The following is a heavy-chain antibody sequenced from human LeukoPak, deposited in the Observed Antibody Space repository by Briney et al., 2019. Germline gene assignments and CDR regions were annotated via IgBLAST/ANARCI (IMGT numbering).Heavy chain of an antibody. CDR1: GTSINTYS. J-gene: IGHJ4*02. CDR2: VYASGDYNSGIN. CDR3: ASVSGGSSQFDY. D-gene: IGHD2-15*01. V-gene: IGHV4-59*13. Sequence: PSQTLSLACTVSGTSINTYSWSWIRQTPGKGLEWIGYVYASGDYNSGINTYNPSLESRVTITVDTSKNQFSLKLSSVTAADTAVYYCASVSGGSSQFDYWGQGTLVTVSS.